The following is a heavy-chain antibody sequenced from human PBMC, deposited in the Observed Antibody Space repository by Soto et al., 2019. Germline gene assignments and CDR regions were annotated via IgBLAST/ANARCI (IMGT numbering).Heavy chain of an antibody. CDR1: GYTFTSYA. V-gene: IGHV1-3*01. Sequence: ASVKVSCKASGYTFTSYAMHWVRQAPGQRLEWMGWINAGNGNTKYSQKFQGRVTITRDTSASTAYMELSSLRSEDTAVYYCAGGIKYGDYSRWFDPWGPGTLVTVSS. CDR2: INAGNGNT. J-gene: IGHJ5*02. D-gene: IGHD4-17*01. CDR3: AGGIKYGDYSRWFDP.